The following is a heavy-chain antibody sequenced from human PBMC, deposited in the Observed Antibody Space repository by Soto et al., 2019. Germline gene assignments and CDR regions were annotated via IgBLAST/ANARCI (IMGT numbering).Heavy chain of an antibody. CDR1: GASVRSYH. CDR3: AKDRSTMRWFDP. J-gene: IGHJ5*02. D-gene: IGHD1-1*01. CDR2: VQMSGTT. Sequence: SETLSLTCAVSGASVRSYHWSWIRQAAGKGLEWIGRVQMSGTTNYNPSLKTRVTMSLDTPKNEVSLRMTSVTAADTAVYFCAKDRSTMRWFDPWGQGILVTVSS. V-gene: IGHV4-4*07.